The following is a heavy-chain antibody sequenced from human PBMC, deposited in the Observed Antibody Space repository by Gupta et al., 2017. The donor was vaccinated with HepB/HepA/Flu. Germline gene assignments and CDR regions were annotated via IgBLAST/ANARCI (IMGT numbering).Heavy chain of an antibody. CDR1: GFSFSSYA. Sequence: EVQLLQSGGGLVQPGGSLRLSCAASGFSFSSYAMSWVRQAPGKGREWVSSISGSSYSTYYADSVKGRFTISRDKSKNTLYLQMNSMRAEDTAEYYCAKDQLQSDHWGQGTLVTVSS. CDR3: AKDQLQSDH. CDR2: ISGSSYST. J-gene: IGHJ4*02. D-gene: IGHD4-23*01. V-gene: IGHV3-23*01.